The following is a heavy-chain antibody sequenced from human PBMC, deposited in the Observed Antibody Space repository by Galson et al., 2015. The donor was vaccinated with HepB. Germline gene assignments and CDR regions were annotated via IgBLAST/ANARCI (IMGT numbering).Heavy chain of an antibody. Sequence: SLRLSCAASGFTFSSYAMHWVRQAPGKGLEWVAVISYDGSNKYYADSVKGRFTISRDNSKNTLYLQMNSLRAEDTAVYYCAVAGTTQFDYWGQGTLVTVSS. CDR3: AVAGTTQFDY. V-gene: IGHV3-30-3*01. CDR1: GFTFSSYA. J-gene: IGHJ4*02. D-gene: IGHD6-19*01. CDR2: ISYDGSNK.